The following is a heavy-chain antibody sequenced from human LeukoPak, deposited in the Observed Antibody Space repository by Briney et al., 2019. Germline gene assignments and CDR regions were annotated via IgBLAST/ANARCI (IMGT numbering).Heavy chain of an antibody. D-gene: IGHD5-18*01. Sequence: PSETLSLTCSVSGGSISSSDYYWGWIRQPPGKGLEWIGSIYYSGATYYNPSLKSRVTISIDTSKSQFSLKLSSVTAADTAVYYCARDRYTYDGVCDHWGQGVLVTVSS. V-gene: IGHV4-39*07. CDR1: GGSISSSDYY. CDR2: IYYSGAT. J-gene: IGHJ5*02. CDR3: ARDRYTYDGVCDH.